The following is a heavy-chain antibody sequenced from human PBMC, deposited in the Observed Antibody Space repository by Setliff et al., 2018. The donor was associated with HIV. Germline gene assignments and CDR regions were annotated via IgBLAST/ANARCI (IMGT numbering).Heavy chain of an antibody. CDR2: VYYSGST. J-gene: IGHJ4*02. V-gene: IGHV4-39*07. CDR3: ARGGGPDTNFDL. D-gene: IGHD5-18*01. Sequence: SETLSLTCTVSGGSIRNGLYYWHWIRQPPGKGLEWIGSVYYSGSTYYKPSLKSRVTISVDTSKNQFSLRLSSVTAADRAVYYCARGGGPDTNFDLWGQGNLVTVSS. CDR1: GGSIRNGLYY.